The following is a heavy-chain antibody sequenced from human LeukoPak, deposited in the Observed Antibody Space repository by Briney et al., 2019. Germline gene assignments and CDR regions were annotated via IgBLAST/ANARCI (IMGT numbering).Heavy chain of an antibody. D-gene: IGHD2-2*01. CDR1: GFTFNSYA. Sequence: VGSLRLSSAASGFTFNSYAMRWVREALGRGLGCVSAICVSGGSTYSTDSVKRRFTISRDNSKNTLYLQMHSLRAEDTAVYYCAKSPRPSAVRDYLDYWGQGTLVTVSS. CDR3: AKSPRPSAVRDYLDY. V-gene: IGHV3-23*01. J-gene: IGHJ4*02. CDR2: ICVSGGST.